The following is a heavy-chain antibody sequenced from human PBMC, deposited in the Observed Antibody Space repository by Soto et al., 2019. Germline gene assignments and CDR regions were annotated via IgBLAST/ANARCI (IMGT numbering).Heavy chain of an antibody. CDR2: IRSKAYGGTT. Sequence: GGSLRLSCPASGFTFGDYAMSWFRQAPGKGLEWVGFIRSKAYGGTTEYAASVKGRFTISRDDSKSIAYLQMNSLKTEDTAVYYCTRAKQWELLHTPPYYWGQGTLVTVSS. J-gene: IGHJ4*02. V-gene: IGHV3-49*03. D-gene: IGHD1-26*01. CDR1: GFTFGDYA. CDR3: TRAKQWELLHTPPYY.